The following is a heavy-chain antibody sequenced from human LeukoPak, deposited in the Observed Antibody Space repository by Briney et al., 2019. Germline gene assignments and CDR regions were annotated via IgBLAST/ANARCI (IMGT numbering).Heavy chain of an antibody. J-gene: IGHJ6*03. CDR2: IYPGDSDT. CDR3: ARRASYQLQNYYYMDV. CDR1: GYSFTTFW. Sequence: GESLKISCKGSGYSFTTFWIGWVRQMPGKGLEWMGIIYPGDSDTRYSPSFQGQVTISADKSISTAYLQWSSLKASDTAMYYCARRASYQLQNYYYMDVWGKGTTVTVSS. D-gene: IGHD2-2*01. V-gene: IGHV5-51*01.